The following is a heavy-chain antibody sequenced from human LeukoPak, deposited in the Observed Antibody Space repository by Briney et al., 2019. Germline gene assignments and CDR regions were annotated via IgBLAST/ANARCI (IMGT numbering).Heavy chain of an antibody. Sequence: SETLSLTCTVSGGSISIYYWSWIRQPPGKGLEWIGYIYYSGSTNYNPSLKSRVTISVDTSKNQFSLKLSSVTAADTAVYYCARRFGLRWGQGTLVTVSS. CDR3: ARRFGLR. D-gene: IGHD3-10*01. CDR2: IYYSGST. V-gene: IGHV4-59*08. J-gene: IGHJ4*02. CDR1: GGSISIYY.